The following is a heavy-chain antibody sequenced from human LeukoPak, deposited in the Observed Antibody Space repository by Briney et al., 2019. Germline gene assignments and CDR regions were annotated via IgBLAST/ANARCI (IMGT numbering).Heavy chain of an antibody. CDR2: IYTSGST. D-gene: IGHD3-22*01. CDR3: ARHPNRGYYPDY. CDR1: GYSISNNNY. V-gene: IGHV4-4*07. J-gene: IGHJ4*02. Sequence: SETLSLTCAVSGYSISNNNYWSWIRQPAGKGLEWIGRIYTSGSTNYNPSLKSRVTMSVDTSKNQFSLKLSSVTAADTAVYYCARHPNRGYYPDYWGQGTLVTVSS.